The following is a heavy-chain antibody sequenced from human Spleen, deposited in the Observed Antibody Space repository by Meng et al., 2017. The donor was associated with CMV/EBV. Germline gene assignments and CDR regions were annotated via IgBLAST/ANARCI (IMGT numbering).Heavy chain of an antibody. CDR2: ISSGGTTT. CDR1: GFTFSSYA. Sequence: GGSLRLSCAASGFTFSSYAMHWVRQTPGKGLEWISYISSGGTTTYYADSVKGRFTMSRDNAKNSLYLQMNSLRAEDTAVYYCARDKECSATSCNPTDYYYYYGMDVWGQGTTVTVSS. V-gene: IGHV3-48*01. J-gene: IGHJ6*02. CDR3: ARDKECSATSCNPTDYYYYYGMDV. D-gene: IGHD2-2*01.